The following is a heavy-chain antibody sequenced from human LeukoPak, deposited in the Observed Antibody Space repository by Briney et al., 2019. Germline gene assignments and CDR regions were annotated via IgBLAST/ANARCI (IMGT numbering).Heavy chain of an antibody. CDR1: GFTFSSYW. Sequence: GGSLRLSCAASGFTFSSYWMSWVRQAPGKGLEWVANIKQDGSEKYYVDSVKGRFTTSRDNAKNSLYLQMNSLRAEDTAVYYCARVQTYYYDSSGYYAYWGQGTLVTVSS. CDR2: IKQDGSEK. CDR3: ARVQTYYYDSSGYYAY. J-gene: IGHJ4*02. D-gene: IGHD3-22*01. V-gene: IGHV3-7*01.